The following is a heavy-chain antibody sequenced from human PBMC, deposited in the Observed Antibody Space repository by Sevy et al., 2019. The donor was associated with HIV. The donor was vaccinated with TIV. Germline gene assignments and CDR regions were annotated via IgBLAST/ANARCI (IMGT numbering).Heavy chain of an antibody. CDR2: IYWDDDK. Sequence: SGPTLVKPTQTLTLTCTFSGFSLNTTEMGVGWIRQPPGKTLEWLALIYWDDDKRYNPSLRSRLSITKDTSKKQVVLTLTNIDSVDTATYYCAHRLYRGAYDFDFWGQGILVTVSS. V-gene: IGHV2-5*02. CDR3: AHRLYRGAYDFDF. D-gene: IGHD1-26*01. CDR1: GFSLNTTEMG. J-gene: IGHJ4*02.